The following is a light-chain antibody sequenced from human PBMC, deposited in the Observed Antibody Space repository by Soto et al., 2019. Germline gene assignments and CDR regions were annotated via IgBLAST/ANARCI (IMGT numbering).Light chain of an antibody. CDR3: MQALQSQWT. Sequence: DIVMTQSPLSLPVTPGEPASISCRSSQSLLHSNGYNYLDWYLQKPGQSPQLLIYLGSNRASGVPDRLSGSGSGTDVTLKISRVEAEDVGVYYCMQALQSQWTFGQGTKVEIK. V-gene: IGKV2-28*01. CDR2: LGS. J-gene: IGKJ1*01. CDR1: QSLLHSNGYNY.